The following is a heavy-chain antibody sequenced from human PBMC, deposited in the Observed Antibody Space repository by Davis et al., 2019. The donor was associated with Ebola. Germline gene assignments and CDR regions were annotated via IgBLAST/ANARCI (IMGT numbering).Heavy chain of an antibody. Sequence: MPGGSLRLSCAVSGGSFSGYYWSWIRQPPGKGLEWIGEINHSGSTKYNPSLKSRVTISVDTSKNQFSLKLSSVTAADTAVYYCARCGGSGWYYYYYYYSMDVWGQGTTVTVSS. J-gene: IGHJ6*02. CDR1: GGSFSGYY. V-gene: IGHV4-34*01. D-gene: IGHD6-19*01. CDR3: ARCGGSGWYYYYYYYSMDV. CDR2: INHSGST.